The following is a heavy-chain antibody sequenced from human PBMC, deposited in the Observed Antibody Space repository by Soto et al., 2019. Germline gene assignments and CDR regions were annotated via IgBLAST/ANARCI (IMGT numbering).Heavy chain of an antibody. CDR2: ISYEGGPG. D-gene: IGHD1-26*01. V-gene: IGHV3-30*18. J-gene: IGHJ4*02. Sequence: QVQLVESGGGVVQPGRSLRLSCAASGYTFSSYGMHWVRQAPGKGLEWVAVISYEGGPGSYADSVKGRFTLSRDNSKNTLYLQMNSLRPEDTAVYYCAKGWDYFDYWGQGTLVTVSS. CDR3: AKGWDYFDY. CDR1: GYTFSSYG.